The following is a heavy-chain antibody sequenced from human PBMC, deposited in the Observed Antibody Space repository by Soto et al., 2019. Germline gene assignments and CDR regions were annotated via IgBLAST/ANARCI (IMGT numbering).Heavy chain of an antibody. CDR3: ARDPSSSYYFDY. CDR2: ISSSGSTI. J-gene: IGHJ4*02. CDR1: GFTFSYYY. V-gene: IGHV3-11*01. D-gene: IGHD6-6*01. Sequence: GGSLRLSCAASGFTFSYYYMSWIRQAPGKGLEWVSYISSSGSTIYYADSVKGRFTISRDNAKNSLYLQMNSLRAEDTAVYYCARDPSSSYYFDYWGQGTLVTVSS.